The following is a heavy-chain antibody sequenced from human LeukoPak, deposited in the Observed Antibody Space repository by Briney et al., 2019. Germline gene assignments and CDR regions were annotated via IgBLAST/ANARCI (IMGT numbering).Heavy chain of an antibody. CDR3: ARDREGLAYFDF. J-gene: IGHJ4*02. CDR2: IDPNSGGT. D-gene: IGHD3/OR15-3a*01. Sequence: ASVKDSCKASGYTFTGKFIHWVRQAPGRGLEWMGWIDPNSGGTDYAQKFQGRVTMTRDTSIATAYMDLSRLISDDTAVYYCARDREGLAYFDFWGQGTLDTVSS. CDR1: GYTFTGKF. V-gene: IGHV1-2*02.